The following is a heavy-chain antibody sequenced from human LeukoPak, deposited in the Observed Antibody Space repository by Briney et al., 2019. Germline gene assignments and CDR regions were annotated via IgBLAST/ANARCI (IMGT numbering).Heavy chain of an antibody. CDR3: AKEPLVVAATFDY. CDR2: IYYSGST. CDR1: GGSISSGDYY. D-gene: IGHD2-15*01. V-gene: IGHV4-30-4*08. J-gene: IGHJ4*02. Sequence: SETLSLTCTVSGGSISSGDYYWSWIRQPPGKGLEWIGYIYYSGSTYYNPSLKSRVTISVDTSKNQFSLKLSSVTAADTAVYYCAKEPLVVAATFDYWGQGTLVTVSS.